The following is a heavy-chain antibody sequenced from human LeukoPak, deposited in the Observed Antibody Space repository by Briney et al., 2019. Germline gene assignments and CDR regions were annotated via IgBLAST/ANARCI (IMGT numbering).Heavy chain of an antibody. V-gene: IGHV4-39*01. J-gene: IGHJ3*02. CDR2: IYYSGST. D-gene: IGHD5-12*01. CDR1: GGSISSSSYY. CDR3: ARGYSGYGSDAFDI. Sequence: SETLSLTCTVSGGSISSSSYYWGWIRQPPGKGLEWIGSIYYSGSTYYNPSLKSRVTISVDTSKNQFSLKLSSVTAADTAVYYCARGYSGYGSDAFDIWGQGAMVTVSS.